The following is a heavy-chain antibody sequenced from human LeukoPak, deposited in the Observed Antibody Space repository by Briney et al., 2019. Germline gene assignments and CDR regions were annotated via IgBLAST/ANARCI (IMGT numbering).Heavy chain of an antibody. J-gene: IGHJ3*02. Sequence: ASVKVSCKASGYTFTSYGISWVRQAPGQGLEWMGIINPSGGSTSYAQKFQGRVTMTRDTSTSTVYMELSSLRSEDTAVYYCASLDPGDAFDIWGQGTMVTVSS. CDR1: GYTFTSYG. V-gene: IGHV1-46*01. CDR2: INPSGGST. CDR3: ASLDPGDAFDI.